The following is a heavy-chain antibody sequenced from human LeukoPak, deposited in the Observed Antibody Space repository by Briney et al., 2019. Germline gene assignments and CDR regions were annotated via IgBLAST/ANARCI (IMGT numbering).Heavy chain of an antibody. D-gene: IGHD1-1*01. J-gene: IGHJ4*02. CDR2: ITSGGGAT. Sequence: GGSLRLSCAASGFSFSSFALTWVRQTPEKGLEWVASITSGGGATHFASSATGRFTISRDNSKNTLYLQMNSLRAEDTAVYYCARRPGLERYYFDYWGQGTLVTVSS. CDR1: GFSFSSFA. V-gene: IGHV3-23*01. CDR3: ARRPGLERYYFDY.